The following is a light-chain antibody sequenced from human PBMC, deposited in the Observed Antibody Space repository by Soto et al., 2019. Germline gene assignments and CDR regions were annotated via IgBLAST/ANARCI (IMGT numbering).Light chain of an antibody. V-gene: IGLV2-8*01. J-gene: IGLJ1*01. CDR2: EVV. Sequence: QSVLPQPPSASGSPGQAVTISCTGTKNDIGVYDFVSWYQHHPGKAPRLIIYEVVQRPSGVPDRFSGSKSGNTACLTVSGLQAADEADYFCKSYAGSNTYVFGSGTKVTVL. CDR3: KSYAGSNTYV. CDR1: KNDIGVYDF.